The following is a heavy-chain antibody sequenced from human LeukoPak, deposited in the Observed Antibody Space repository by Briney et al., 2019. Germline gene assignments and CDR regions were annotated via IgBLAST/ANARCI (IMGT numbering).Heavy chain of an antibody. CDR1: GYTFTSYY. CDR2: INPSGGST. J-gene: IGHJ4*02. Sequence: GASVKVSCKASGYTFTSYYMHWVRQAPGQGLEWMGIINPSGGSTSYAQKFQGRVTMTRDTSTSTVYMELRSLRSDDTAVYYCARDRQWLVLVPPEFDYWGQGTLVTVSS. D-gene: IGHD6-19*01. CDR3: ARDRQWLVLVPPEFDY. V-gene: IGHV1-46*01.